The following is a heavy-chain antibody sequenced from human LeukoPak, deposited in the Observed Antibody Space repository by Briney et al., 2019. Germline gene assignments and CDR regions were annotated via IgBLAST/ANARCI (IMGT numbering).Heavy chain of an antibody. J-gene: IGHJ3*02. CDR1: GGSISSYY. CDR2: IYTSGST. CDR3: ARVELRFLEWSNSDAFDI. D-gene: IGHD3-3*01. V-gene: IGHV4-4*07. Sequence: SETLSRTCTVSGGSISSYYWSWIRQPAGKGLEWIGRIYTSGSTNYNPSLKSRVTMSVDTSKNQFSLKLSSVTAADTAVYYCARVELRFLEWSNSDAFDIWGQGTVVTVSS.